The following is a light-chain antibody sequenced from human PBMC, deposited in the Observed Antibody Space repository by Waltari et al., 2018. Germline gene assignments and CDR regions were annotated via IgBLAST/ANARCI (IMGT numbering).Light chain of an antibody. Sequence: DIQLTQSPSFLSASVGDRVTITCRSSQGISNYLAWYQQKPGKAPKLLIHTASTLQGGVPSRFSGSGSGTEFTLTISSLQPEDVAVYYCHQYYSIPYTFGQGTKLEVK. CDR1: QGISNY. V-gene: IGKV1-9*01. CDR3: HQYYSIPYT. CDR2: TAS. J-gene: IGKJ2*01.